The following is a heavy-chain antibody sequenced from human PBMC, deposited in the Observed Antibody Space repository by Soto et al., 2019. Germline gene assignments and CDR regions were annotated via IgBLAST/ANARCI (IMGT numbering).Heavy chain of an antibody. CDR1: GYTFGSYA. CDR3: ARDTGDGTFDF. CDR2: INAGYGNT. D-gene: IGHD7-27*01. V-gene: IGHV1-3*01. Sequence: ASVKVSCKASGYTFGSYAMHWVRQAPGQRLEWMGWINAGYGNTKSSQKFQDRVTISRDTSASTAYMELTSLRSEDTAVYYCARDTGDGTFDFWGQGTLVTVPQ. J-gene: IGHJ4*02.